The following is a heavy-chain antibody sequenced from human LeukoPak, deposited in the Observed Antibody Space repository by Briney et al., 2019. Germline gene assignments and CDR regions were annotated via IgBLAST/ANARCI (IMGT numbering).Heavy chain of an antibody. D-gene: IGHD3-3*01. J-gene: IGHJ5*02. CDR3: ARDFPIFGVVMKAMNYFDP. Sequence: ASVKVSCKASGYTFTNYGISWVRQAPGQGLEWVGWINAYSGNTKYAKKVQGRVTMTTDTSTSIAYMELRSLRSDDTAVYYCARDFPIFGVVMKAMNYFDPWGQGTLVTVSS. CDR1: GYTFTNYG. V-gene: IGHV1-18*01. CDR2: INAYSGNT.